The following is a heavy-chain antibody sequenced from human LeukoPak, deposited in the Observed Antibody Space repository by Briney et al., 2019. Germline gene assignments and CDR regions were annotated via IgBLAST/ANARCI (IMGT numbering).Heavy chain of an antibody. V-gene: IGHV4-59*08. CDR3: ARRSEPYYYYGMDV. Sequence: SETLSLTCTVSGGSISSYYWSWLRQPPGKGLEWIGYIYYSGSTNYNPSLKSRVTISVDTSKNQFSLKLSSVTAADTAVYYCARRSEPYYYYGMDVWGQGTTVTVSS. D-gene: IGHD1-26*01. J-gene: IGHJ6*02. CDR1: GGSISSYY. CDR2: IYYSGST.